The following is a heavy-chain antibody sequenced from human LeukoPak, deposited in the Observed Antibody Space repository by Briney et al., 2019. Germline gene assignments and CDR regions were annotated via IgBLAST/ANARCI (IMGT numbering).Heavy chain of an antibody. Sequence: ASVKVSCKASGYTFTGYYMHWVRQAPGQGLEWMGIINPSGGSTSYAQKFQGRVTMTRDTSTSTVYMELSSLRSEDTAVYYCASQTTDGYSSGLFDYWGQGTLVTVSS. D-gene: IGHD6-19*01. CDR2: INPSGGST. V-gene: IGHV1-46*01. CDR3: ASQTTDGYSSGLFDY. J-gene: IGHJ4*02. CDR1: GYTFTGYY.